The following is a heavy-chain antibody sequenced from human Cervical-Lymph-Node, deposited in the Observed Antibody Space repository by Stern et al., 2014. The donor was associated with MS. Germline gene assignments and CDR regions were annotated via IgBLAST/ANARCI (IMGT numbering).Heavy chain of an antibody. V-gene: IGHV1-18*01. CDR1: GYTLHSSG. D-gene: IGHD3-16*01. CDR2: INTYTGNT. CDR3: ARAGHWGNYFDF. Sequence: VQLVQSGPEVKKPGASVKVSCTASGYTLHSSGINWVRQAPGQGLEWMGRINTYTGNTTYAQNPQGRVTMTTDTSTSTVQMELRSLRSDDTAVYYCARAGHWGNYFDFWGQGTLVTVSS. J-gene: IGHJ4*02.